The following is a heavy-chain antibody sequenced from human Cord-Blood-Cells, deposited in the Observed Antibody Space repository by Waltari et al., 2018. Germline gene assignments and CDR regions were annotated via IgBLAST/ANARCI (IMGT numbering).Heavy chain of an antibody. D-gene: IGHD6-6*01. CDR1: GGSVRRSSYY. CDR3: ARHVSYSSSSVDY. V-gene: IGHV4-39*01. CDR2: IYYSGST. Sequence: QLQLQESGPGLVKASATLSLTCTVSGGSVRRSSYYWGGLRQPPGKGLEWVGSIYYSGSTYYNPSLKSRVTISVDTSKNQFSLKLSSVTAADTAVYYCARHVSYSSSSVDYWGQGTLVTVSS. J-gene: IGHJ4*02.